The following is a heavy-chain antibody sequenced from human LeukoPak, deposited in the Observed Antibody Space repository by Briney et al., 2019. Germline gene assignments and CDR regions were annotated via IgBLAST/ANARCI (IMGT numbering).Heavy chain of an antibody. Sequence: GASLKISCKGSGYSLTSYWIGWVRQLPGKGLEWMGIIYPGDSDTRYSPSFQGQVTISADKSISTAYLQWSSLKASDTAMYYCARHIEVAGTWFDPWGQGTLVTVSS. J-gene: IGHJ5*02. CDR3: ARHIEVAGTWFDP. V-gene: IGHV5-51*01. CDR2: IYPGDSDT. CDR1: GYSLTSYW. D-gene: IGHD6-19*01.